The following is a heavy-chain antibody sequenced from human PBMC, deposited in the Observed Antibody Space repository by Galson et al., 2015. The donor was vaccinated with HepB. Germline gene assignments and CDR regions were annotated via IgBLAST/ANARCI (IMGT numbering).Heavy chain of an antibody. D-gene: IGHD3-10*01. V-gene: IGHV3-33*08. CDR3: ARERNTMVRGVPRRWYFDL. CDR2: IWYDGGNK. CDR1: GFTFSSYG. J-gene: IGHJ2*01. Sequence: SLRLSCAASGFTFSSYGMHWVRQAPGKGLEWVAVIWYDGGNKYYADSVKGRFTISRDNSKNTLYLQMNSLRAEDTAVYYCARERNTMVRGVPRRWYFDLWGRGTLVTVSS.